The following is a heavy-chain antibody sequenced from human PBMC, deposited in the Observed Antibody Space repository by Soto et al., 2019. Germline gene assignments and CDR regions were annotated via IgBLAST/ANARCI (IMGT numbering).Heavy chain of an antibody. D-gene: IGHD3-3*01. Sequence: PGSCLRLSCAASRLTFTTYDMHWVRQAPGKGLEWVALIWSDGSRQFYGDSVKGRFTISRDNSKNTLSLQMNSLRVEDTAVYYCAGEPRGLAYENDVCGQGTTVPICS. J-gene: IGHJ6*02. CDR2: IWSDGSRQ. CDR3: AGEPRGLAYENDV. V-gene: IGHV3-33*08. CDR1: RLTFTTYD.